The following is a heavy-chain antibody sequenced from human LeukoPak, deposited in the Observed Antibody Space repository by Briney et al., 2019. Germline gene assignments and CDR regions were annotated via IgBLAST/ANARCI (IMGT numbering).Heavy chain of an antibody. D-gene: IGHD4-17*01. Sequence: HPGRSLRLSCAASGFTFRTYAMNWVRQAPGKGLEWVAVISYDGSNKYYAESVKGQFTISRDNSKNTLYLQMNSLRAEDTAVYYCARAFSTTAFDYWGQGTLVTVSS. CDR1: GFTFRTYA. CDR3: ARAFSTTAFDY. CDR2: ISYDGSNK. V-gene: IGHV3-30*04. J-gene: IGHJ4*02.